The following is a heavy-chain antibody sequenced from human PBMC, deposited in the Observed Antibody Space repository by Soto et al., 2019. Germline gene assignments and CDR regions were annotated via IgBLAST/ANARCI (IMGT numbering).Heavy chain of an antibody. J-gene: IGHJ4*02. CDR3: AKDRGGEFTSSRYFDY. CDR2: ITPGGGTT. D-gene: IGHD3-16*01. Sequence: EMQLLVSGGGLAQPGGSLRLSCAASGFGFSSYAMSWVRQAPGKGLEWVSGITPGGGTTNYADSVKGCFTISRDNSNNTLYLETNSLRVEDTAIYYCAKDRGGEFTSSRYFDYWGQGTLVTVSS. CDR1: GFGFSSYA. V-gene: IGHV3-23*01.